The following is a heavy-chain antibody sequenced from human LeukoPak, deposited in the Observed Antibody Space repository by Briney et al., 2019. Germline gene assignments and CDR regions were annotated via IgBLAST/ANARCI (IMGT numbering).Heavy chain of an antibody. Sequence: ASVKVSCKASGYTFTSYGISWVRQAPGQGLEWMGWISAYNGNTNYAQKLQGRVTMTTDTSTSTAYMELRSLRSDDTAVYHCAREALTYYDFWSGYYGFDPWGQGTLVTVSS. CDR2: ISAYNGNT. V-gene: IGHV1-18*01. CDR3: AREALTYYDFWSGYYGFDP. CDR1: GYTFTSYG. D-gene: IGHD3-3*01. J-gene: IGHJ5*02.